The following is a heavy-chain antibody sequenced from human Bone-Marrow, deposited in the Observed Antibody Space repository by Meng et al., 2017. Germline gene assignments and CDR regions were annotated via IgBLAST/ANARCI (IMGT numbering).Heavy chain of an antibody. V-gene: IGHV3-20*04. Sequence: GEAMKISWTASGFAFDDYGMGWVRQVPGMGMEWVSGNTWNGGSTGYADSVKGRFIISRDNAKNSLYLQMNSLRAEDTALYYCSRAHGSGRYYFEAFHVWGQGTMVTVSS. CDR2: NTWNGGST. D-gene: IGHD3-10*01. CDR3: SRAHGSGRYYFEAFHV. CDR1: GFAFDDYG. J-gene: IGHJ3*01.